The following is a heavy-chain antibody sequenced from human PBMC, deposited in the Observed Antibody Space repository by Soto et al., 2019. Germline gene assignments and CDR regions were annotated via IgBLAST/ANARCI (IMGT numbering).Heavy chain of an antibody. D-gene: IGHD3-22*01. J-gene: IGHJ4*02. CDR2: ISYEGSNK. V-gene: IGHV3-30*18. CDR3: AKDQDPIRITMIVV. CDR1: GFTFSSYG. Sequence: PGGSLRLSCAASGFTFSSYGMHWVRQAPGKGLEWVAVISYEGSNKYYADSVKGRFTISRDNYKNTLYLQMNSLRAEDTAVYYCAKDQDPIRITMIVVWGQGTLVTVSS.